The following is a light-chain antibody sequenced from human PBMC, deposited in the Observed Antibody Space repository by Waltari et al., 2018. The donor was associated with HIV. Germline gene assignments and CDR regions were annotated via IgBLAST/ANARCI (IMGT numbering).Light chain of an antibody. V-gene: IGLV3-21*04. Sequence: SYVLAQPPSVSVAPGKTARITCGVNNIGSKSGHWYQQKPGQAPVVVIYYDSDRPSGIPERFSGSNSGNTATLTISRVEAGDEADYYCQVWDSSSDAYVFGTGTKVTVL. CDR2: YDS. J-gene: IGLJ1*01. CDR3: QVWDSSSDAYV. CDR1: NIGSKS.